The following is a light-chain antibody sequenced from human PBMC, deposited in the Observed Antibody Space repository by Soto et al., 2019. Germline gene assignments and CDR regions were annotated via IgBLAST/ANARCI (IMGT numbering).Light chain of an antibody. J-gene: IGKJ2*01. Sequence: DIQMTQSPSSLSAFVGDRVTISCRASQNIGSYLNWYQLKPGKAPKLLIYGASTLQRGVPPRFSGSGSGTEFTLTINSVQPEDYATYTCQQSFSIPPFTFGPGIKLVI. CDR1: QNIGSY. CDR3: QQSFSIPPFT. V-gene: IGKV1-39*01. CDR2: GAS.